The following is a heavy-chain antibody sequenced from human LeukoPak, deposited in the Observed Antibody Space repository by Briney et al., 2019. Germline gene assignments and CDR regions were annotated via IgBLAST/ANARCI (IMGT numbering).Heavy chain of an antibody. CDR3: AKRIAAAQHWYFDL. Sequence: GGSLRLSCAASGFTFSSYAMSWVRQAPGKGLKWVSGISGSGGTTYSADSVKGRFTISRDNSKNTLSLQMNSLRAEDTAVYYCAKRIAAAQHWYFDLWGRGTLVSVSS. CDR2: ISGSGGTT. D-gene: IGHD6-13*01. V-gene: IGHV3-23*01. J-gene: IGHJ2*01. CDR1: GFTFSSYA.